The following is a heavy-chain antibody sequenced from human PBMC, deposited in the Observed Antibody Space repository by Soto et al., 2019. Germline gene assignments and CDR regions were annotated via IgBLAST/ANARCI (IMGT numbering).Heavy chain of an antibody. CDR2: IYRSGTT. CDR3: ARTHSGSYYSVFNY. Sequence: PXGTLALTCVVSNFSLISGYYWGCIRQSPGKGLEWIASIYRSGTTSYNPSLKSRVTISVDPSKNQFSLMLTAVTAADTAVYYCARTHSGSYYSVFNYWGRGSLVTVSS. V-gene: IGHV4-38-2*01. J-gene: IGHJ4*02. D-gene: IGHD1-26*01. CDR1: NFSLISGYY.